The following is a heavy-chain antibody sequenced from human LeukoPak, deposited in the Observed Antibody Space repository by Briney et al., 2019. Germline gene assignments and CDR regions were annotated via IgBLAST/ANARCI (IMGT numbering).Heavy chain of an antibody. CDR3: ARDGPVPGIAVAGTFDY. Sequence: GGSLRLSCAASGFTFSSYAMHWVRQAPGKGLEYVSAISSNGGSTYYANSVKGRFTISRDNSKNTLYLQMGSLRAEDMAVYYCARDGPVPGIAVAGTFDYWGQGTLVTVSS. V-gene: IGHV3-64*01. D-gene: IGHD6-19*01. CDR2: ISSNGGST. CDR1: GFTFSSYA. J-gene: IGHJ4*02.